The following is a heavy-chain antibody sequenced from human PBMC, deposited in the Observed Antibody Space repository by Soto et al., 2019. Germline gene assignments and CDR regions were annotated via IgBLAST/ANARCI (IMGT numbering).Heavy chain of an antibody. CDR2: IKQDGSEK. J-gene: IGHJ5*02. Sequence: GGSLRLSCAASGFTFSSYWMSWVRQAPGKGLEWVANIKQDGSEKYYVDSVKGRFTISRDNAKNSLYLQMNSLRAEDTAVYYCAREGAVIVVVPAAIPNNWFDPWGQGTLVTVSS. CDR1: GFTFSSYW. CDR3: AREGAVIVVVPAAIPNNWFDP. D-gene: IGHD2-2*02. V-gene: IGHV3-7*01.